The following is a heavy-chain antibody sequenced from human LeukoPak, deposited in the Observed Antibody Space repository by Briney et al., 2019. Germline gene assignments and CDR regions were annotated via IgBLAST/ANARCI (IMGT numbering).Heavy chain of an antibody. Sequence: SETLSLTCAVYGGSFSGYYWSWIRQPPGKGLEWIGYIYYSGSTNYNPSLKSRVTISVDTSKNQFSLKLSSVTAADTAVYYCARERMDSSSWYQSYNWFDPWGQGTLVTVSS. V-gene: IGHV4-59*01. CDR3: ARERMDSSSWYQSYNWFDP. CDR2: IYYSGST. J-gene: IGHJ5*02. D-gene: IGHD6-13*01. CDR1: GGSFSGYY.